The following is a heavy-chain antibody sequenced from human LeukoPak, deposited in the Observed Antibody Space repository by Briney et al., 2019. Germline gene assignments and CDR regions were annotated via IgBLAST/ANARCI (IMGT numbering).Heavy chain of an antibody. V-gene: IGHV1-8*01. CDR3: ARVNYGSGSPRGYYYYYMDV. J-gene: IGHJ6*03. CDR2: MNPNSGNT. CDR1: GYTFTSYD. Sequence: ASVKVSCKASGYTFTSYDINWVRQATGQGLEWMGWMNPNSGNTGYAQKFQGRVTMTRNTSISTAYMELSSLRSDDTAVYYCARVNYGSGSPRGYYYYYMDVWGKGTTVTVSS. D-gene: IGHD3-10*01.